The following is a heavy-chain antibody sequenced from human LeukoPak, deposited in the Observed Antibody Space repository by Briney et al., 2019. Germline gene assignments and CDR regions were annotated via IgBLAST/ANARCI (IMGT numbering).Heavy chain of an antibody. J-gene: IGHJ4*02. D-gene: IGHD3-22*01. Sequence: PSETLSLTCTVSGGSISSSSYYWGWIRQPPGKGLEWIGSIYYSGSTYYNPSLKSRVTISVDTSKNQFSLKLSSVTAADTAVYYCARVTGSSGLFDYWGQGTLVTVSS. CDR1: GGSISSSSYY. CDR3: ARVTGSSGLFDY. CDR2: IYYSGST. V-gene: IGHV4-39*07.